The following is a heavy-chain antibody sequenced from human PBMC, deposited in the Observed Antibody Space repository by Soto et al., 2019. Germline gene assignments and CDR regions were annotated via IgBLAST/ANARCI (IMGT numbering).Heavy chain of an antibody. Sequence: EVQLLESGGGLVQPGGSLRLSCAASGFTFNSYAMSWVRQAPGKGLEWVSGISGSGGSTYSADSVKGRFTISRDNSKNSQYLQMNSRGAEDTDVYYCAKVSGYWYFDFWGRGTLVAVSS. CDR2: ISGSGGST. J-gene: IGHJ2*01. V-gene: IGHV3-23*01. CDR1: GFTFNSYA. CDR3: AKVSGYWYFDF.